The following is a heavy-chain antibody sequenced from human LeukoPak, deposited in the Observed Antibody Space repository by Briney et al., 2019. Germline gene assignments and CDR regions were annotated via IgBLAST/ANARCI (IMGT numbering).Heavy chain of an antibody. CDR3: ARQWELLDFFDY. V-gene: IGHV1-18*01. J-gene: IGHJ4*02. Sequence: ASVKVSCKASGYTFTSYGISWVRQAPGQGLEWMGWISAYNGNTNYAQKLQGRVTMTTDASTSTAYMELRSLRSDDTAVYYCARQWELLDFFDYWGQGTLVTVSS. CDR2: ISAYNGNT. CDR1: GYTFTSYG. D-gene: IGHD1-26*01.